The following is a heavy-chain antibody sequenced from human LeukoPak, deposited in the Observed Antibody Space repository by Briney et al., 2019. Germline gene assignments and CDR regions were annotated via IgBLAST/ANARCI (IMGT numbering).Heavy chain of an antibody. V-gene: IGHV3-30-3*01. CDR2: ISYDGSNK. CDR3: AKELVLPHFDY. J-gene: IGHJ4*02. CDR1: GFTFSSYA. D-gene: IGHD6-6*01. Sequence: GGSLRLSCAASGFTFSSYAMHWVRQAPGKGLEWVAVISYDGSNKYYADSVKGRFTISRDNSKNTLYLQMNSLRAEDTAVYYCAKELVLPHFDYWGQGTLVTVSS.